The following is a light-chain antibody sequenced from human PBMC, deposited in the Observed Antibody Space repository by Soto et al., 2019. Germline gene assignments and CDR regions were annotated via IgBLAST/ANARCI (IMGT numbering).Light chain of an antibody. CDR2: GAS. CDR1: QSVSSSY. J-gene: IGKJ1*01. V-gene: IGKV3-20*01. CDR3: QQSGSSSGWT. Sequence: EIVLTQSPGTLSLSPGDRATLSCRASQSVSSSYLAWYQQRPGQAPRLLIYGASSRATGIPDRFSGSGSGIDFTLTISRLEPEDFAVYYCQQSGSSSGWTFGQGTTVDIK.